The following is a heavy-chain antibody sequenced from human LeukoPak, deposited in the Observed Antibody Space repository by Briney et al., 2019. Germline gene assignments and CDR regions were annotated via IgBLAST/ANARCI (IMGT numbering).Heavy chain of an antibody. J-gene: IGHJ6*02. V-gene: IGHV4-59*01. CDR1: GGSINSDY. CDR2: MFYTGST. CDR3: ARVSVVYGMDV. Sequence: SETLSLTRSVSGGSINSDYWAWIRQPPGKGLEWIGYMFYTGSTNYNPSLKSRVTISLATSKNQFSLKLSSVAAADTAVYYCARVSVVYGMDVWGRGTTVTVSS.